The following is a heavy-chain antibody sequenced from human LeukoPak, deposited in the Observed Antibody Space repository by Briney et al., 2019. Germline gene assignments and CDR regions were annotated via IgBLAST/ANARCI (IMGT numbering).Heavy chain of an antibody. CDR2: ISGSGGST. V-gene: IGHV3-23*01. CDR3: AKVMDYYDSSGYYWGFDY. J-gene: IGHJ4*02. D-gene: IGHD3-22*01. Sequence: GGSLRLSCAASGFPLSSYGMSWVRQAPGKGLEWVSAISGSGGSTYYADSVKGRFTISRDNSKNTLYLQMNSLRAEDTAVYYCAKVMDYYDSSGYYWGFDYWGQGTLVTVSS. CDR1: GFPLSSYG.